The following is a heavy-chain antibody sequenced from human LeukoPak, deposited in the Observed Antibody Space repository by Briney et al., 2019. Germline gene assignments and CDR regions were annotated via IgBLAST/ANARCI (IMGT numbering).Heavy chain of an antibody. D-gene: IGHD6-19*01. J-gene: IGHJ4*02. CDR1: GGSISSRNYY. CDR2: MSYSGST. Sequence: SETLSLTCTVSGGSISSRNYYWGWIRQPPGKGLEWIGSMSYSGSTYYSPSLKSRATISVDTSKNQFSLNLNSVTAADTAVYYCARRYSSAWFFDYWGQGTLVTVSS. V-gene: IGHV4-39*01. CDR3: ARRYSSAWFFDY.